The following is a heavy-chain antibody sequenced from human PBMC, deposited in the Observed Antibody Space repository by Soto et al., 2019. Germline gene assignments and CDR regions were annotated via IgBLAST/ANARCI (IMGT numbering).Heavy chain of an antibody. CDR1: GYTFTSYY. CDR3: ARHPINGGDFDY. V-gene: IGHV1-46*01. D-gene: IGHD2-21*01. Sequence: ASVKVSCKASGYTFTSYYMHWVRQAPGQGLEWMGIINPSGGSTSYAQKFQGRVTMTRDTSTSTVYMELSSLRSDDTAVYYCARHPINGGDFDYWGQGTLVTVSS. J-gene: IGHJ4*02. CDR2: INPSGGST.